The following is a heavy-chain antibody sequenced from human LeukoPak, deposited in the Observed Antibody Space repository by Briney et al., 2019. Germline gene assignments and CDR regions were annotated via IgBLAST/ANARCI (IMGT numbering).Heavy chain of an antibody. V-gene: IGHV1-2*02. D-gene: IGHD6-19*01. CDR3: ARESSGWFVNWFDP. J-gene: IGHJ5*02. Sequence: ASVKVSCKASGYTFTGYYMHWVRQAPGQGLEWMGWINPNSGGTNYAQKFQGRVTMTRDTSISTAYMELSRLRSDDTAVYYCARESSGWFVNWFDPWGQGTLVTVSS. CDR2: INPNSGGT. CDR1: GYTFTGYY.